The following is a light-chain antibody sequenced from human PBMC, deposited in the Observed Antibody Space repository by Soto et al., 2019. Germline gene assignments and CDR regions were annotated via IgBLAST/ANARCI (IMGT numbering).Light chain of an antibody. Sequence: QSVLTQPPSVSGAPGQRVTISCTGSSSNIGAGYDVHWYQQLPGTAPKLLIYGNSNRPSGVPDRFSGSKSGTSASLAITGVQAEDEADYYCQSYDSSLSGFGVFGGGTKVTVL. CDR1: SSNIGAGYD. J-gene: IGLJ3*02. CDR3: QSYDSSLSGFGV. CDR2: GNS. V-gene: IGLV1-40*01.